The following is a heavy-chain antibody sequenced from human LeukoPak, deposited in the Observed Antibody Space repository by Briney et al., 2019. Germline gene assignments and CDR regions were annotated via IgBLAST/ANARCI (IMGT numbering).Heavy chain of an antibody. D-gene: IGHD3-10*01. CDR2: IGTAGDT. J-gene: IGHJ4*02. Sequence: GGSLRLSCAASGFTFSSYGMHWVRQATGKGLEWVSAIGTAGDTYYPGSVKGRFTISRDNSKNTLYLQMNSLRAEDTAVYYCAKRGITVVRGVINSPYYFDYWGQGTLVTVSS. CDR3: AKRGITVVRGVINSPYYFDY. CDR1: GFTFSSYG. V-gene: IGHV3-13*01.